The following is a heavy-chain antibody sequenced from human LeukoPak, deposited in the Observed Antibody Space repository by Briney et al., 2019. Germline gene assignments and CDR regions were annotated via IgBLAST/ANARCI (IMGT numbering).Heavy chain of an antibody. CDR2: ISYDGSNK. D-gene: IGHD2-21*01. CDR1: GFTFSSYA. Sequence: GGSLRLSCAASGFTFSSYAMHWVRQAPGKGLEWVAVISYDGSNKYYADSVKGRFTISRDNSKNTLYLQMNSLRAEDTAVYYCARGGGEIKYYFDYWGQGTLVTVSS. CDR3: ARGGGEIKYYFDY. J-gene: IGHJ4*02. V-gene: IGHV3-30-3*01.